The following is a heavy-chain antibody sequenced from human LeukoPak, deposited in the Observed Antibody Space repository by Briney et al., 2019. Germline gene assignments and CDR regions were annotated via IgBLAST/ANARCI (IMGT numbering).Heavy chain of an antibody. D-gene: IGHD3-3*01. CDR3: AKGPTIFVGFDP. Sequence: GGSLRLSCAACGFTFSSYAMSWVRQAPGKGLEWVSAISGSGGSTYYADSVKGRFTISRDNSKNTLYLQLNRRRAEDTAVYYCAKGPTIFVGFDPWGQGTLVTVSS. CDR2: ISGSGGST. CDR1: GFTFSSYA. J-gene: IGHJ5*02. V-gene: IGHV3-23*01.